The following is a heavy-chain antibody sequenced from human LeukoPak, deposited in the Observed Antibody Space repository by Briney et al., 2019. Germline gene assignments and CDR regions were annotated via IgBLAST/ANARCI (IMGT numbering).Heavy chain of an antibody. CDR1: GYSISSGYC. CDR3: ARDLGYSYGYWFDP. V-gene: IGHV4-38-2*02. Sequence: SETLSLTCSVSGYSISSGYCWGWIRQPPGKGLEWIGSIYHSGSTYYNPSLKSRVTISVDTSKNQFSLKLSSVTAADTAVYYCARDLGYSYGYWFDPWGQGTLVTVSS. J-gene: IGHJ5*02. D-gene: IGHD5-18*01. CDR2: IYHSGST.